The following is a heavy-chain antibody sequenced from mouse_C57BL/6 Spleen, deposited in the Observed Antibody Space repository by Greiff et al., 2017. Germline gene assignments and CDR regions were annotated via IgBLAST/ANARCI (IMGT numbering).Heavy chain of an antibody. D-gene: IGHD2-4*01. CDR1: GYAFSSYW. CDR3: ARGFPYDYDEDWFAY. Sequence: QVQLKESGAELVKPGASVKISCKASGYAFSSYWMNWVKQRPGQGLEWIGQIYPGDGDTNYNGKFKGKATLTADKSSSPASMPLSSLTSEDSAVYFGARGFPYDYDEDWFAYWGQGTLVNVSA. J-gene: IGHJ3*01. CDR2: IYPGDGDT. V-gene: IGHV1-80*01.